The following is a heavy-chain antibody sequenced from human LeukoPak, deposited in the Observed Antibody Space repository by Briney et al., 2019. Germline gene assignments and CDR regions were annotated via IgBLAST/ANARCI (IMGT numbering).Heavy chain of an antibody. CDR3: AKDLMVATRDYFDY. CDR2: ISGSGGST. Sequence: PGGSLRLSRAASGYTLSSYAMSGVPQAPGKGLEWGSAISGSGGSTYYADSVKGRFTISRDNPKNTLYLQMNSRRAEDTAVYYCAKDLMVATRDYFDYWGQGTLVTVSS. J-gene: IGHJ4*02. D-gene: IGHD2-15*01. CDR1: GYTLSSYA. V-gene: IGHV3-23*01.